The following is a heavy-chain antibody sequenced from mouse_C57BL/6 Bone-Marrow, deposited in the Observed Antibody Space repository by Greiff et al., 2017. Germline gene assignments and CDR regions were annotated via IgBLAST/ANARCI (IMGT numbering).Heavy chain of an antibody. CDR1: GFSLTRYG. J-gene: IGHJ2*01. D-gene: IGHD2-5*01. CDR3: ARNYDSNYDYCAY. Sequence: QVQLQQSGPGLVQPSQSLSITCTVTGFSLTRYGVHWVRQSPGNGLEWLGVIWSGGGTAYNAAFISRLSISKDNSKSQVFFKMNSLQADDTAIYYCARNYDSNYDYCAYWGQGTTLTVS. V-gene: IGHV2-2*01. CDR2: IWSGGGT.